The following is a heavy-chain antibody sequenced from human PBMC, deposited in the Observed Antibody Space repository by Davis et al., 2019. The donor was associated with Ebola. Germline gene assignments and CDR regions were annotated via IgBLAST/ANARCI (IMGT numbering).Heavy chain of an antibody. Sequence: GESLKIPCAASGFTVSSNYMNWVRQAPGKGLEWVSVIYSGSITYYADSVKGRFTISRDNSKNTMYLQMNSLRAEDTAVYYCARGSDSDYWGQGTLVTVSS. J-gene: IGHJ4*02. CDR1: GFTVSSNY. CDR2: IYSGSIT. CDR3: ARGSDSDY. V-gene: IGHV3-66*01.